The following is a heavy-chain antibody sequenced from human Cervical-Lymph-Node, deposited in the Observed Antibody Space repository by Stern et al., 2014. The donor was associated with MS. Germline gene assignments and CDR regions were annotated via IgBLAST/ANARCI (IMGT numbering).Heavy chain of an antibody. D-gene: IGHD6-6*01. CDR3: AKGDSSSPLEY. CDR1: GPTFSSYG. J-gene: IGHJ4*02. V-gene: IGHV3-33*06. CDR2: IWYDGSNK. Sequence: QLVQSGGGAVQPGRALRPSCAASGPTFSSYGIHWVRQTPGKGQGGVTVIWYDGSNKYYADSVKGRFTISRDNSENTVYLQMNSLRAEDTAVYYCAKGDSSSPLEYWGQGTLVTVSS.